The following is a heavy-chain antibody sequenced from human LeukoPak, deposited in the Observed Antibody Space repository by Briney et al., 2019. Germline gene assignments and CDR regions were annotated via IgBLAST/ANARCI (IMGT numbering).Heavy chain of an antibody. J-gene: IGHJ5*02. CDR3: ARHTGSSWYFESYNWFDP. Sequence: AETLSLTCTVSGGSISSYYWLWIRQPPGKGVEWVGYIYYSGSTNYNPSLKSRVTISVDTSKNQFSLKLSSVTAADTAVYYCARHTGSSWYFESYNWFDPWGQGTLVTVSS. CDR2: IYYSGST. D-gene: IGHD6-13*01. V-gene: IGHV4-59*08. CDR1: GGSISSYY.